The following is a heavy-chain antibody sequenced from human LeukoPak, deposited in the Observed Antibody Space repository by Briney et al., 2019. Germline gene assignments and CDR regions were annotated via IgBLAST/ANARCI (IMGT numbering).Heavy chain of an antibody. D-gene: IGHD3-16*01. J-gene: IGHJ6*04. CDR1: GYSISSGYY. CDR2: IYHSGGT. V-gene: IGHV4-38-2*01. Sequence: SETLSLTCAVSGYSISSGYYWSWIRQPPGKGLEWIGCIYHSGGTYYNPSLKSRVSISVETSKNQFPLKLSSGTAADTAVYYCAGGLPRYYYGMDVWGKGTTVTVSS. CDR3: AGGLPRYYYGMDV.